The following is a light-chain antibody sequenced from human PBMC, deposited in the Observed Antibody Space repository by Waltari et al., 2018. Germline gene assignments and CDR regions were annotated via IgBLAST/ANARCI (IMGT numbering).Light chain of an antibody. CDR3: QQYGSSPRFT. J-gene: IGKJ3*01. CDR2: GAS. Sequence: EIVLTQSPGILSLSPGERATLSCRASQTISSSYLAWFQQKPGKAPRLRIYGASSRATGIPDRFSGSGSGTDFTLTISRLEPEDFAVYYCQQYGSSPRFTFGPGTKVDIK. V-gene: IGKV3-20*01. CDR1: QTISSSY.